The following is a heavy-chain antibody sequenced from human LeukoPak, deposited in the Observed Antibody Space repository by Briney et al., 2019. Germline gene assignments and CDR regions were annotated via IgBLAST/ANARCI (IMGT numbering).Heavy chain of an antibody. CDR1: GFTFSSYW. CDR3: AKLVIFGVVIDDAFDI. J-gene: IGHJ3*02. CDR2: FNTDGSST. V-gene: IGHV3-74*01. D-gene: IGHD3-3*01. Sequence: SGGSLRLSCAASGFTFSSYWMHWVRQAPGKGLVWVSRFNTDGSSTSYADSVKGRFTISRDNSKNTLYLQMNSLRAEDTAVYYCAKLVIFGVVIDDAFDIWGQGTMVTVSS.